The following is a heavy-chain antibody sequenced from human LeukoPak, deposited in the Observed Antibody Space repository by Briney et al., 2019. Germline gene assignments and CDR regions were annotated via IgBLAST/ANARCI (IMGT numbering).Heavy chain of an antibody. CDR2: INHSGST. CDR1: GGSFSGYY. V-gene: IGHV4-34*01. D-gene: IGHD3-9*01. Sequence: SETLSLTCAVYGGSFSGYYWSWIRQPPGKGLEWIGEINHSGSTNYNPSLKSRVTISVDTSKNQFSLKLSSVTAADTAVYYCARGVLRYLDWHQIYCYFDLWGRGTLVTVSS. J-gene: IGHJ2*01. CDR3: ARGVLRYLDWHQIYCYFDL.